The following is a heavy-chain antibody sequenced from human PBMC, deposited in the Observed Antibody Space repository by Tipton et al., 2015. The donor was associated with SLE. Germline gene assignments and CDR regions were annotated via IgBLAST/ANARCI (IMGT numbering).Heavy chain of an antibody. Sequence: TLSLTCTVSGDSIGSGGHDWSWIRQPAGKGLEWIGRIYASGSTNYNLSLKSRVTISVDKSKNQFSLKLSSVTAADTAVYFCARTEDDFWHGRYLDHWGQGTLVTVSS. CDR2: IYASGST. CDR3: ARTEDDFWHGRYLDH. D-gene: IGHD3-3*01. V-gene: IGHV4-61*02. CDR1: GDSIGSGGHD. J-gene: IGHJ4*02.